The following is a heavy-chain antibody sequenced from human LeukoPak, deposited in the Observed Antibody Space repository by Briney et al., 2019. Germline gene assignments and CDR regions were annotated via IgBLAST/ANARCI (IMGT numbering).Heavy chain of an antibody. Sequence: SETLSLTCTVSGGSISSSSYYSGWIREPPGKGLEWIGSISYSGSTYYNPSLKSRVTISVDTSKNQFSLKLSSVTAADTAVYYCARGYCSGGSCYSYYYYSYMDVWGKGTTVTVSS. CDR2: ISYSGST. CDR3: ARGYCSGGSCYSYYYYSYMDV. J-gene: IGHJ6*03. V-gene: IGHV4-39*07. D-gene: IGHD2-15*01. CDR1: GGSISSSSYY.